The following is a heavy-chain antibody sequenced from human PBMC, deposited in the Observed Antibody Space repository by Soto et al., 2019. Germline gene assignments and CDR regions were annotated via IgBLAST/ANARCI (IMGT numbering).Heavy chain of an antibody. CDR1: GFTFSTFD. V-gene: IGHV3-23*01. CDR3: AKGFYDSHYALNY. CDR2: ISASGGST. D-gene: IGHD3-22*01. J-gene: IGHJ4*02. Sequence: EVQLLESGGGLVQPGGSLRVSCVASGFTFSTFDMSWARQAPGKGLEWVSGISASGGSTYYADSVKGRFSISRDNSKNTLYLQMNSLRAEDTAVYHCAKGFYDSHYALNYWGQGTLVSVSS.